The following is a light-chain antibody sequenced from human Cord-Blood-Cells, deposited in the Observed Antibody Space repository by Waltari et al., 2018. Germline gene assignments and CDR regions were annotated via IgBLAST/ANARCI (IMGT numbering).Light chain of an antibody. CDR1: SSNIGSNY. CDR2: RNN. CDR3: AAWDDGLSGWV. J-gene: IGLJ3*02. Sequence: QSVLTQPPSASGTPGQRVTISCSGSSSNIGSNYVYWYQQLPGTAPKLLIYRNNQRPSGVPDLFSGSKSGTAASLAISGLRSEDEADYYCAAWDDGLSGWVFGGGTKLTVL. V-gene: IGLV1-47*01.